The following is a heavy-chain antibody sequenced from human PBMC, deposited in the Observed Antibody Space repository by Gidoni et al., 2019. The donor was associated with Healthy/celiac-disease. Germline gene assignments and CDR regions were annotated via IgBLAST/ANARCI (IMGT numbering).Heavy chain of an antibody. CDR2: ISSSSSTI. CDR3: SGERRYYYYGMDV. J-gene: IGHJ6*02. CDR1: GFTFSSYS. D-gene: IGHD1-1*01. Sequence: EVQLVESGGGLVQPGGSLRLSCAASGFTFSSYSMNWVRQAPGKGLEWVSYISSSSSTIYYADSVKGRFTIPRDNAKNSLFLQMNSLRAEDTAVYYCSGERRYYYYGMDVWGQGTTVTVSS. V-gene: IGHV3-48*01.